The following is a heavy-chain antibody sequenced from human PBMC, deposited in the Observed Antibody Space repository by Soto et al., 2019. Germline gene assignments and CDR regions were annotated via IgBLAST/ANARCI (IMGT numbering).Heavy chain of an antibody. V-gene: IGHV3-7*01. D-gene: IGHD3-3*01. CDR1: GFTFSSYW. CDR2: IKQDGSEK. CDR3: ARDYYDFWSGYRYYGMDV. J-gene: IGHJ6*02. Sequence: GGSLRLSCAASGFTFSSYWMSWVRQAPGKGLEWVANIKQDGSEKYYVDSVKGRFTISRDNAKNSLYLQMNSLRAEDTAVYYCARDYYDFWSGYRYYGMDVWGQGTTVTVSS.